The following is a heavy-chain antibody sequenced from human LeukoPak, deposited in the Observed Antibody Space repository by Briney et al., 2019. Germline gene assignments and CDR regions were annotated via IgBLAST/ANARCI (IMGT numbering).Heavy chain of an antibody. CDR1: GFTFSSYA. CDR3: ARGIALLGYYYGMDV. J-gene: IGHJ6*02. D-gene: IGHD3-3*02. CDR2: ISYDGSNK. Sequence: GGSLRLSCAASGFTFSSYAMHWVRQAPGKGLEWVAVISYDGSNKYHADSVKGRFTISRDNSKNTLYLQMNSLRAEDTAVYYCARGIALLGYYYGMDVWGQGTTVTVSS. V-gene: IGHV3-30-3*01.